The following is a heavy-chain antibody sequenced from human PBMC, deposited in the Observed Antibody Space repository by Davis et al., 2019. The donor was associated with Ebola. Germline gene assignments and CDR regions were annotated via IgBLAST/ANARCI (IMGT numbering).Heavy chain of an antibody. CDR3: ARDDLSGLIDS. CDR2: ISYSGST. D-gene: IGHD1-26*01. V-gene: IGHV4-30-4*08. J-gene: IGHJ4*02. Sequence: LRLSCTVSGGSISSGGYYWSWIRQHPGKGLEWIGYISYSGSTYYNPSLKSRVTISVDTSKDQFSLKLTSVTAADTAVYYCARDDLSGLIDSWGQGTLVTVSS. CDR1: GGSISSGGYY.